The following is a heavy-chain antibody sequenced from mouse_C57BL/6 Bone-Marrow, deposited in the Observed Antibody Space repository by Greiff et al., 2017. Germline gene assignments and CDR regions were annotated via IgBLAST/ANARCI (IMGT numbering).Heavy chain of an antibody. CDR1: GFTFSSYA. J-gene: IGHJ2*01. Sequence: EVQVVESGGGLVKPGGSLKLSCAASGFTFSSYAMSWVHQTPEKRLEWVATISDGGSYTYYPDNVKGRFTISRDNAKNNLYLQMSHLKSEDTAMYYCASLFKKGYWGQGTTLTVSS. V-gene: IGHV5-4*01. CDR3: ASLFKKGY. D-gene: IGHD6-2*01. CDR2: ISDGGSYT.